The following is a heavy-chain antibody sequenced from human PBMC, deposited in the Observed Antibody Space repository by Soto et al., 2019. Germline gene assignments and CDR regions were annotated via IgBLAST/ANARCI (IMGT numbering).Heavy chain of an antibody. Sequence: ASVKVSCKASGYTFTGYYMHWVRQAPGQGLEWMGWINPNSGGTNYAQKLQGRVAMTRDTSISTAYMELSRLRSDDTAVYYCARIPAATHYYYYGMDVWGHGTTVTVSS. CDR3: ARIPAATHYYYYGMDV. J-gene: IGHJ6*02. V-gene: IGHV1-2*02. CDR2: INPNSGGT. CDR1: GYTFTGYY. D-gene: IGHD2-2*01.